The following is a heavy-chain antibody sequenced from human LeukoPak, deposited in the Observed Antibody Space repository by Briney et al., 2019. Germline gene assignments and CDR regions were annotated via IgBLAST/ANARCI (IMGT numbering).Heavy chain of an antibody. Sequence: GRSLTLSCAPSGFTFSIYATHCVPHAPRRGLEGGAVISDDGSTKYYAHPVKGRFTIYRDNSKNMLYLQMNSLTAKDSAVYYCARDLIAVTGTGFWFDPRGQGTLVTVSS. CDR1: GFTFSIYA. V-gene: IGHV3-30-3*01. CDR2: ISDDGSTK. J-gene: IGHJ5*02. D-gene: IGHD6-19*01. CDR3: ARDLIAVTGTGFWFDP.